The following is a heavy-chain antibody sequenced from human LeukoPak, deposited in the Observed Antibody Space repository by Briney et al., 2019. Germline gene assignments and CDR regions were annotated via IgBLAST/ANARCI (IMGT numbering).Heavy chain of an antibody. Sequence: GGSLRLSCAASGFTFSKDGMHCVRRAPGKGREWVAVLSYEGSNEFYADSVKGRFAISRDNSKNTLSLQMNSLRADATAVYYCAKDRSPSMVRGLIVGYFDYWGQGTLVTVSS. D-gene: IGHD3-10*01. CDR2: LSYEGSNE. CDR1: GFTFSKDG. J-gene: IGHJ4*02. CDR3: AKDRSPSMVRGLIVGYFDY. V-gene: IGHV3-30*18.